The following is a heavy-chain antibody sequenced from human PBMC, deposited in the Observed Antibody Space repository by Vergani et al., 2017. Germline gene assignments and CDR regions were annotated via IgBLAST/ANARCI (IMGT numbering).Heavy chain of an antibody. Sequence: EVQLVESGGGLVQPGGSLKLSCAASGFTFSGSAMHWVRQASGKGLEWVGRIRSKANSYATAYAASVKGRFTISRDDSKNTAYLQMNSLRAEDTAVYYCARDSYTDVDTAELDYWGQGTLVTVSS. CDR3: ARDSYTDVDTAELDY. D-gene: IGHD5-18*01. CDR2: IRSKANSYAT. V-gene: IGHV3-73*02. CDR1: GFTFSGSA. J-gene: IGHJ4*02.